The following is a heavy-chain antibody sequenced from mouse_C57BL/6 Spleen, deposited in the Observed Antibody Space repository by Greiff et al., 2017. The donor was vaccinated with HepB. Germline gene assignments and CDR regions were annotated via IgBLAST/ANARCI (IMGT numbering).Heavy chain of an antibody. CDR1: GYTFTDYN. V-gene: IGHV1-22*01. CDR2: INPNNGGT. D-gene: IGHD2-10*01. CDR3: ATYPRGVGFAY. Sequence: VQLQQPGPELVKPGASVKMSCKASGYTFTDYNMHWVKQSPGRSLEWIGYINPNNGGTSYNQKFKGKATLTVNMSSSTAYMELRSLTSEDSAVYYCATYPRGVGFAYWGQGTLVTVSA. J-gene: IGHJ3*01.